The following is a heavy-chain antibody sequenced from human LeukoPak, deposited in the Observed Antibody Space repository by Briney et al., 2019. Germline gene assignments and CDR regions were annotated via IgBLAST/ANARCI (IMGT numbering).Heavy chain of an antibody. CDR2: IIPILGIA. Sequence: SVKVSCKASGGTFSSYAISWVRQAPGQGLEWMGRIIPILGIANHAQKFQGRVTITADKSTSTAYMELSSLRSEDTAVYYCARTPGGNSRAWFDPWGQGTLVTVSS. D-gene: IGHD4-23*01. J-gene: IGHJ5*02. CDR1: GGTFSSYA. V-gene: IGHV1-69*04. CDR3: ARTPGGNSRAWFDP.